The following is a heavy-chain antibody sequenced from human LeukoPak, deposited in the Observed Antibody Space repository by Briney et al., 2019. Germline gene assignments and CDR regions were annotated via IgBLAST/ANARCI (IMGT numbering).Heavy chain of an antibody. Sequence: GGSLRLSCAASGFTFSGFAMHWVRQASGKGLEWVGRIRSKANSYATAYAASVKGRFTISRDDSKNTAYLQMNSLKTEDTAVYYCTRGHSNFDYWGQGTLVTVSS. CDR2: IRSKANSYAT. CDR3: TRGHSNFDY. J-gene: IGHJ4*02. V-gene: IGHV3-73*01. CDR1: GFTFSGFA. D-gene: IGHD4-11*01.